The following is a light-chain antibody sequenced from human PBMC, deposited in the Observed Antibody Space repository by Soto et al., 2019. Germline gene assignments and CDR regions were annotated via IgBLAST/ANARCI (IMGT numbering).Light chain of an antibody. CDR2: AAS. J-gene: IGKJ1*01. V-gene: IGKV1-39*01. Sequence: IQMTQSPSSMSASVGHRVTITCRASQSISSYLNWYQQKPGNAPKLLIYAASSLQSGVPSRFSVTGSGTDVTITISRLKNEAFATYYGQQSYSTTWTFGQGTKVDI. CDR3: QQSYSTTWT. CDR1: QSISSY.